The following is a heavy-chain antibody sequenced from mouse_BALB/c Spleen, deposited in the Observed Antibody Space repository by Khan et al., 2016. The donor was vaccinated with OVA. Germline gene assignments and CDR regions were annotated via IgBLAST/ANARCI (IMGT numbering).Heavy chain of an antibody. J-gene: IGHJ2*01. CDR3: AIGRLLLRYPDYFDY. Sequence: EVQLLESGPGLLKPSQSLSLTCTVTGYSITSDYAWNWIRQFPGNKLEWMGYISYSGSTTYSPSLRSRISITRDTSKNQFFLQLNYVTTEDTATXSCAIGRLLLRYPDYFDYWGQGTTLTVSS. D-gene: IGHD1-1*01. CDR1: GYSITSDYA. CDR2: ISYSGST. V-gene: IGHV3-2*02.